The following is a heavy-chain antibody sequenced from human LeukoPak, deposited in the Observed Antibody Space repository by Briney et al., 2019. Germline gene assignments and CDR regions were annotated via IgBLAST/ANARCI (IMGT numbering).Heavy chain of an antibody. D-gene: IGHD3-9*01. CDR2: ISGSSSTT. CDR3: AKDYDWLFGFYFDY. J-gene: IGHJ4*02. CDR1: GFTFSSYA. V-gene: IGHV3-23*01. Sequence: GGSLRLSCAASGFTFSSYAMTWVRQAPGKGLEWVSAISGSSSTTYYADSVKGRFTISSDNSKNTLFLQMNSLRAEDTAVYYCAKDYDWLFGFYFDYWGQGTLVTVSS.